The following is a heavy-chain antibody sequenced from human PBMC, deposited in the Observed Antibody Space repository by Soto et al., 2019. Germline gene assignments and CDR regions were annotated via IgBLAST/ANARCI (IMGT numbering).Heavy chain of an antibody. V-gene: IGHV3-48*02. CDR1: GFTFSSYS. Sequence: GGSLRLSCAASGFTFSSYSMNWFRQGPGKGLEWVSYISSSSSTIYYADSVKGRFTISRDNAKNSLYLQMNSLRDEDTAVYYCARGGGYSYGHYYGMDVWGQGTTVTVSS. CDR2: ISSSSSTI. CDR3: ARGGGYSYGHYYGMDV. J-gene: IGHJ6*02. D-gene: IGHD5-18*01.